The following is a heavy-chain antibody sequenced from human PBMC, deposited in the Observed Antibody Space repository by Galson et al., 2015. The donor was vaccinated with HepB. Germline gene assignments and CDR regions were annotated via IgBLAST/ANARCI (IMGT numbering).Heavy chain of an antibody. CDR1: GFAFSNFD. V-gene: IGHV3-13*01. Sequence: SLRLSCASSGFAFSNFDFHWVRQTTEKGLEWLSAIGTGGDTYYPDPVKGRFTISRDNAKNSLSLQMNSLRAGDTAVYYCVREGTTWAFDYWGQGSLVIVSS. J-gene: IGHJ4*02. D-gene: IGHD1-14*01. CDR3: VREGTTWAFDY. CDR2: IGTGGDT.